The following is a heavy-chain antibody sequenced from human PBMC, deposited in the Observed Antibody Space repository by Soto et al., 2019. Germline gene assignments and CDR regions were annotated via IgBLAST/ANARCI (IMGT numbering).Heavy chain of an antibody. Sequence: ELQLVETGGGLIQTGGSLRLSCAASGFSISSNYIAWVRQPPGKGLEWVSTTFSGGNTEYAASVKGRCSISRDNYKNTLYLQMHKLRVEDTAVYYCARKPPSAIQGWAFGMDVWGQGTTVSVSS. CDR3: ARKPPSAIQGWAFGMDV. CDR2: TFSGGNT. V-gene: IGHV3-53*02. CDR1: GFSISSNY. D-gene: IGHD1-26*01. J-gene: IGHJ6*02.